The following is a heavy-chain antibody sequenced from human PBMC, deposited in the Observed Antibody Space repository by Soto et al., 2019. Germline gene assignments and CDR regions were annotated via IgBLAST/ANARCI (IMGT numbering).Heavy chain of an antibody. Sequence: SETLSLTCTVSGGPIDSYAYYWSWLRPPPGKGLEWITYVYYSGTTNYNPFLRSRVTLSLDKSKKQFSLKMKSATAADTAVYYCARGVSTPHNYLAPWGQGTMVTVSS. CDR3: ARGVSTPHNYLAP. D-gene: IGHD2-8*02. CDR2: VYYSGTT. CDR1: GGPIDSYAYY. J-gene: IGHJ5*02. V-gene: IGHV4-61*08.